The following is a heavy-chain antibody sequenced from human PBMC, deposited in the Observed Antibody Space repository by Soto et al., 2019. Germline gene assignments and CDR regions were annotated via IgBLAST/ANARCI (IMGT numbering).Heavy chain of an antibody. CDR1: GYTFTSYD. D-gene: IGHD3-3*01. CDR2: MNPNSGNT. J-gene: IGHJ4*02. Sequence: GTSVKVSCKSSGYTFTSYDINWVRQATGQGHEWMGWMNPNSGNTGYAQKFQGRVTMTRNTSISTAYMELSSLRSEDTAVYYCARSASGRRYDFWSGYYFGYWGQGTLVTVSS. V-gene: IGHV1-8*01. CDR3: ARSASGRRYDFWSGYYFGY.